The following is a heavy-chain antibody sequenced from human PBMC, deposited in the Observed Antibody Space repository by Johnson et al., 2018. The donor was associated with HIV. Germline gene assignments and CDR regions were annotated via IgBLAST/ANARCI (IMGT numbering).Heavy chain of an antibody. V-gene: IGHV3-11*04. CDR1: GFTFSDYY. J-gene: IGHJ3*02. D-gene: IGHD1-26*01. Sequence: QVQLVESGGGLVKPGGSLRLSCAASGFTFSDYYMSWIRQAPGQGLESVSYISSSGSTIYYADSVKGRFTISRDNAKYSLYLQMDSLRAEDTAVYYCAMVYSGSFRPTKGNDAFDIWGQGTMVTVSS. CDR2: ISSSGSTI. CDR3: AMVYSGSFRPTKGNDAFDI.